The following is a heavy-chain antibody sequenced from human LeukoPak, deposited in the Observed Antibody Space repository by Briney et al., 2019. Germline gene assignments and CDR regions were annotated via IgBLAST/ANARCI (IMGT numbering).Heavy chain of an antibody. CDR1: GFTFSSYS. Sequence: GGSLRLSCAASGFTFSSYSMNWVRQAPGKGLEWVSDMNEYATTRRYADSVKGRFTISRDNAKNTLYLQMNNLRAEDTAMYFCARGGVQPVDYWGQGTLVIVSS. D-gene: IGHD3-10*01. J-gene: IGHJ4*02. CDR3: ARGGVQPVDY. V-gene: IGHV3-74*01. CDR2: MNEYATTR.